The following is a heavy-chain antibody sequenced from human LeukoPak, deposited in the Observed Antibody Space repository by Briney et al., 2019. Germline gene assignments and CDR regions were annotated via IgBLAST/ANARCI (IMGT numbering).Heavy chain of an antibody. V-gene: IGHV4-39*01. Sequence: PSETLSLTCTVSGGSISSSSYYWGWTRQPPGKGLEWIGSIYYSGSTYYNPSLKSRVTISVDTSKNQFSLKLSSVTAADTAVYYCASPFGETRWGQGTLVTVSS. CDR1: GGSISSSSYY. D-gene: IGHD3-10*01. CDR3: ASPFGETR. J-gene: IGHJ4*02. CDR2: IYYSGST.